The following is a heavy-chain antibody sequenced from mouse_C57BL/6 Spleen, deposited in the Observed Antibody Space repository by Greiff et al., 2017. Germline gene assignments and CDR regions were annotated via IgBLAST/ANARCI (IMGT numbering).Heavy chain of an antibody. CDR3: ARDALYAMDY. Sequence: DVKLVESEGGLVQPGSSMKLSCTASGFTFSDYYMAWVRQVPEKGLEWVANINYDGSSTYYLDSLKSRFIISRDNAKNILYLQMSSLKSEDTATYYGARDALYAMDYWGQGTSVTVSS. CDR2: INYDGSST. V-gene: IGHV5-16*01. J-gene: IGHJ4*01. CDR1: GFTFSDYY.